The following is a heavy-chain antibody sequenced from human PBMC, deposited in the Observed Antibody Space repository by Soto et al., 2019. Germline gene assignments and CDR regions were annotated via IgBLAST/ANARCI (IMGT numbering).Heavy chain of an antibody. Sequence: GESLKISCTGFGYTFTTFWISWVRQMPGKGLEWMGRIDPGDTYATYSPAFQGHVTISADKATSTAYLQWSSLRASDTAMYYCARIYCTTTTCDSWFDPWGQGTLVTVSS. CDR2: IDPGDTYA. J-gene: IGHJ5*02. D-gene: IGHD2-2*01. V-gene: IGHV5-10-1*01. CDR1: GYTFTTFW. CDR3: ARIYCTTTTCDSWFDP.